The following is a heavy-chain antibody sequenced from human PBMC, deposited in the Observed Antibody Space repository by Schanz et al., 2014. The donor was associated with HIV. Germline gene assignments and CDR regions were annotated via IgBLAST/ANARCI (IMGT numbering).Heavy chain of an antibody. CDR1: GFTFSNYA. D-gene: IGHD2-15*01. V-gene: IGHV3-23*04. CDR3: VTEQYSTISA. CDR2: ISESGGRS. J-gene: IGHJ5*02. Sequence: DVRLVESGGGLIKPGRSLRLSCSASGFTFSNYAMSWVRQAPGKGLEWVSAISESGGRSYYADSVNGRFTISRDNSRNILYQQMSNLRAEDTALYYCVTEQYSTISAWGQGALVIVSS.